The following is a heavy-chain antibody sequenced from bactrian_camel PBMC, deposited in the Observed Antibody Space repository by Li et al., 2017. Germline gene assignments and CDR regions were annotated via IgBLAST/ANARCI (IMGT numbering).Heavy chain of an antibody. J-gene: IGHJ6*01. CDR3: AAGWPKKAGNMTAIPALGVLTLGFVY. CDR2: IRWDGST. CDR1: GFTFSLYC. Sequence: HVQLVESGGGSVQAGGSVRLSCAASGFTFSLYCMGWFRQAPGKEREGVAAIRWDGSTSYADSVKGRFTVSRDDAKNFLYLQMNTLKPEDTAMYYCAAGWPKKAGNMTAIPALGVLTLGFVYWGQGTQVTVSS. D-gene: IGHD3*01. V-gene: IGHV3S55*01.